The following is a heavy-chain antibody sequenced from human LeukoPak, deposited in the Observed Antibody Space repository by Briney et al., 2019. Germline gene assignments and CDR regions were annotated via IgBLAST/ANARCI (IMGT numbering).Heavy chain of an antibody. CDR3: ARGVYGSGSYRNWFDP. J-gene: IGHJ5*02. D-gene: IGHD3-10*01. Sequence: NHSGSTNYIPSLKSRVTISVDTSKNQFSLKLSSVTAADTAVYYCARGVYGSGSYRNWFDPXGQGXLV. CDR2: NHSGST. V-gene: IGHV4-34*01.